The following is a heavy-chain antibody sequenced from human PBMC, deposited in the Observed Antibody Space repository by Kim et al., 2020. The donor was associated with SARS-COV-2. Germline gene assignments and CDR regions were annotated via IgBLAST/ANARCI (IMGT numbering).Heavy chain of an antibody. D-gene: IGHD4-17*01. J-gene: IGHJ4*02. V-gene: IGHV5-51*01. CDR3: ARSPTVTTIDY. CDR2: T. Sequence: TKYRPTFQGQVTISANKSISTAYLQWSSLKASDSAMYYCARSPTVTTIDYWGQGTLVTVSS.